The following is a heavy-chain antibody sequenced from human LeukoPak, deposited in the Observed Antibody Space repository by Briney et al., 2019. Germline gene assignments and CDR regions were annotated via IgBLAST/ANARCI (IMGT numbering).Heavy chain of an antibody. Sequence: PSETLSLTCAFSGYSISSGYYWGWIRQPPGKGLEWMGSIYHSGSTYYNPSLKSRVTISVDTSKNQFSLKLSSVTAADTAVYYCARDNARALFDYWGQGTLVTVSS. D-gene: IGHD5-24*01. CDR3: ARDNARALFDY. J-gene: IGHJ4*02. CDR2: IYHSGST. CDR1: GYSISSGYY. V-gene: IGHV4-38-2*02.